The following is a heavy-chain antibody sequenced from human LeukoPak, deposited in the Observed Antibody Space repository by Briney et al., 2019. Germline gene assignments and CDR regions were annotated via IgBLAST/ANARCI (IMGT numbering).Heavy chain of an antibody. CDR1: GYSFTSYW. Sequence: GESLKTSCKGSGYSFTSYWMGWVRQMPGKGLEWMGIIYPGDSDTRYSPSFQGQVTISADKSISTAYLQWSSLKASDTAMYYCARHLRDGYNIYYYYYGMDVWGQGTTVTVSS. D-gene: IGHD5-24*01. V-gene: IGHV5-51*01. J-gene: IGHJ6*02. CDR3: ARHLRDGYNIYYYYYGMDV. CDR2: IYPGDSDT.